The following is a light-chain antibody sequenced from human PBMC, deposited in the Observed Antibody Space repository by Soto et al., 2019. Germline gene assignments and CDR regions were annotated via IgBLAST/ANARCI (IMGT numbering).Light chain of an antibody. V-gene: IGLV2-14*01. J-gene: IGLJ2*01. CDR3: SSYTSSSTLVV. CDR1: SSDVGGYNY. Sequence: QSALTQPASVSGSPGQSITISCTGTSSDVGGYNYVSWYQQHPGKAPKVMIYEVSNRPSGVSNRFSGPKSGNTASLTISGLQAEDEGDYYCSSYTSSSTLVVFGGGTKLTVL. CDR2: EVS.